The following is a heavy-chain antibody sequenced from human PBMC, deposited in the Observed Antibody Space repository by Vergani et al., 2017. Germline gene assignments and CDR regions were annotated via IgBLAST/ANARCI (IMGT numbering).Heavy chain of an antibody. V-gene: IGHV4-4*07. CDR1: GGSISSYY. J-gene: IGHJ6*03. Sequence: QVQLPESGPGLVKPSETLSLTCTVSGGSISSYYWSWIRQPAGKGLEWIGRIYTSGSTNYNPSLKSRVTMSVDTSKNQFSLKLSSVTAADTAVYYCARGIAVAGPYYYYMDVWGKGTTVTVSS. CDR2: IYTSGST. CDR3: ARGIAVAGPYYYYMDV. D-gene: IGHD6-19*01.